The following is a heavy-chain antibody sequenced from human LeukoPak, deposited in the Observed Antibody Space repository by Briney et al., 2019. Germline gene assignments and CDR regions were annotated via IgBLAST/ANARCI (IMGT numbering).Heavy chain of an antibody. J-gene: IGHJ4*02. D-gene: IGHD6-13*01. V-gene: IGHV4-59*08. Sequence: SETLSLTCTVSGGSISSYYWSWIRQPPGKGLEWIGYIYYSGSTHYNPSLKSRVTISVDTSKNQFSLKLSSVTAADTAVYYCVRVGSSWEYYFDYWGQGTLVTVSS. CDR3: VRVGSSWEYYFDY. CDR2: IYYSGST. CDR1: GGSISSYY.